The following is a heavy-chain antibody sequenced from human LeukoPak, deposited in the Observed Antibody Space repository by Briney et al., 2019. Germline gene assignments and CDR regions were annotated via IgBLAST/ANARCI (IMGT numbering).Heavy chain of an antibody. CDR2: ISGSGCST. CDR3: ARTAMVRGDPDPSHKEPSHIYYYYYYGMDV. J-gene: IGHJ6*02. Sequence: GGSLRLSCAASGFTFSSYAMSWVRQAPGKGLEWVSAISGSGCSTYYADSVKGRFTISRDNSKNTLYLQMNSLRAEDTAVYYCARTAMVRGDPDPSHKEPSHIYYYYYYGMDVWGQGTTVTVSS. D-gene: IGHD3-10*01. CDR1: GFTFSSYA. V-gene: IGHV3-23*01.